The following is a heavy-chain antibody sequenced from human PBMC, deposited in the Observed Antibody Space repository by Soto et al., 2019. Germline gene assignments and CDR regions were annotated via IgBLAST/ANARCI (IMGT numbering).Heavy chain of an antibody. J-gene: IGHJ6*02. Sequence: QVQLVQSGAEVKKPGASVKVSCKASGYTFTSYDTNWVRQATGQGLEWMGWMNPNSGNTGYAQKFQGRVTMTRNTSISTAYMELSSLRSEDTAVYYCASRPRYDFWSGRYEHYYYYGMDVWGQGTTVTVSS. D-gene: IGHD3-3*01. CDR3: ASRPRYDFWSGRYEHYYYYGMDV. CDR2: MNPNSGNT. V-gene: IGHV1-8*01. CDR1: GYTFTSYD.